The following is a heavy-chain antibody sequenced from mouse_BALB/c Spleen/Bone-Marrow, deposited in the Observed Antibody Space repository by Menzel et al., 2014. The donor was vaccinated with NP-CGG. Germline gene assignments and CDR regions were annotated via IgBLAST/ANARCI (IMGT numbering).Heavy chain of an antibody. V-gene: IGHV7-3*02. Sequence: EVQGVESGGGLVQPGGSLRLSCEASGFTSIDYYMTWVRQPPGKALEWLGFIRNRANGYTTEYSASVKGRFTISRDISQSIFYLQMNTLRAEDSATYYCARETGYAYGNFAMDYWGQGTSATVSS. CDR3: ARETGYAYGNFAMDY. J-gene: IGHJ4*01. CDR1: GFTSIDYY. D-gene: IGHD2-1*01. CDR2: IRNRANGYTT.